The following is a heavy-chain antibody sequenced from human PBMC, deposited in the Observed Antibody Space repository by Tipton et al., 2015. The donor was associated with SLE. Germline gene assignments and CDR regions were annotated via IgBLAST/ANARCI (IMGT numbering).Heavy chain of an antibody. Sequence: SLRLSCTASGFTFSSYWMHWVRQAPGKGLVWVSRINTDGSGTSYADSVRGRFTISRDNAKSTLYLQMNSLRVDDTAVYYCAREQNWDERIWGQGTTVTVSS. V-gene: IGHV3-74*01. D-gene: IGHD1-1*01. CDR2: INTDGSGT. CDR3: AREQNWDERI. CDR1: GFTFSSYW. J-gene: IGHJ6*02.